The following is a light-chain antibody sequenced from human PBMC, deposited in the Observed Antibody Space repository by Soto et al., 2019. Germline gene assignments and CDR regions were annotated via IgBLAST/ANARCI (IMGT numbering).Light chain of an antibody. V-gene: IGKV3-20*01. CDR3: QQYGSSPPYT. J-gene: IGKJ2*01. CDR1: QSVSNNY. CDR2: GSS. Sequence: EVVLTQSPGTLSLSPGERATLSCRASQSVSNNYLAWYQQKPGQAPRLLIFGSSDRATGIPDRFSGSGSGTDFTLTISRLEPEDFEVYYCQQYGSSPPYTFGLGTKLEIK.